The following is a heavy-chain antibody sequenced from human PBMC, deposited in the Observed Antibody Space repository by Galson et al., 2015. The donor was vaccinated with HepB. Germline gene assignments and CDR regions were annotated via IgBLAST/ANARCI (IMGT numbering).Heavy chain of an antibody. D-gene: IGHD4-17*01. CDR2: IKEDGSET. J-gene: IGHJ4*02. Sequence: SLRLSCAASGFTFRKSWMSWVRQAPGKGLEWVGNIKEDGSETYFVDSVKGRFTMSRDNARSSLYLQMNSLRVEDTAVYYCARAKGKDYGDHAYDYWGQGVVVTVSS. CDR1: GFTFRKSW. CDR3: ARAKGKDYGDHAYDY. V-gene: IGHV3-7*01.